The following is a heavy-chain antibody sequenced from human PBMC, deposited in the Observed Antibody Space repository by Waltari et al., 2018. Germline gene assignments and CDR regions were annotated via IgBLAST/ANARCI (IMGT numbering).Heavy chain of an antibody. CDR1: GYSISSGYY. D-gene: IGHD3-22*01. J-gene: IGHJ4*02. CDR2: IYPSGST. Sequence: QVQLQESGPGLVKPSETLSLTCAVSGYSISSGYYWGWIRQPPGKGLEWIGSIYPSGSTYYNPSLKSRVTISVDTSKNQFSLKLSSVTAADTAVYYCARISYYYDSSGYYYFDYWGQGTLVTVSS. CDR3: ARISYYYDSSGYYYFDY. V-gene: IGHV4-38-2*01.